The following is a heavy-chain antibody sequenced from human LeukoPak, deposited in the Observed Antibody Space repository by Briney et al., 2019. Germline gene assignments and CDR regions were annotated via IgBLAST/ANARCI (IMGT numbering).Heavy chain of an antibody. CDR3: ARESILTGSGYYYYYYMDV. J-gene: IGHJ6*03. V-gene: IGHV1-8*01. Sequence: GASVKVSCKASGYTFTSYDINWVRQATGQGLEWMGWMNPNSGNTGYAQKFQGRVTMTRNTSISTAYMELSSLRSEDTAVYYCARESILTGSGYYYYYYMDVWGKGTTVTVSS. CDR2: MNPNSGNT. CDR1: GYTFTSYD. D-gene: IGHD3-9*01.